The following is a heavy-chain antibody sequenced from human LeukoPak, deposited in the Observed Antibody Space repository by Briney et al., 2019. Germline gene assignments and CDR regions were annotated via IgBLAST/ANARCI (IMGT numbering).Heavy chain of an antibody. J-gene: IGHJ4*02. V-gene: IGHV3-23*01. CDR1: GFIFDDYG. Sequence: GGSPRLSCAASGFIFDDYGMTWVRQAPGKGLEWVASVTSSGRTPYYADSVKGRFTISRDNSKNTLYLQMNSLRGEDTAVYYCAKDRPNFYETSGSYYKIKGDFWGQGSLVTVSS. D-gene: IGHD3-10*01. CDR2: VTSSGRTP. CDR3: AKDRPNFYETSGSYYKIKGDF.